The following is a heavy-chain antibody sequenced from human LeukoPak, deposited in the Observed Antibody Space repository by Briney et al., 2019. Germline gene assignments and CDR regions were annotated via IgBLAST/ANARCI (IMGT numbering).Heavy chain of an antibody. CDR3: AKDRGAASYVEDY. D-gene: IGHD3-10*01. J-gene: IGHJ4*02. V-gene: IGHV3-30*02. CDR1: AFTFSSYG. CDR2: IRYDGSNK. Sequence: AGSLTFSCAAYAFTFSSYGRHWVRPAPGKGLEWVAFIRYDGSNKYYPDSEKGRFTISRANSKNTLYLQMKRLRAEDTAVYYCAKDRGAASYVEDYWGQGTLVTVSS.